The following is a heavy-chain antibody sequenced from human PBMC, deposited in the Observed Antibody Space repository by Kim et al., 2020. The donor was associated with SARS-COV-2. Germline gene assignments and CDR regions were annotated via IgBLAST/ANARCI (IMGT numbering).Heavy chain of an antibody. CDR2: ISYDGSNK. V-gene: IGHV3-30*18. D-gene: IGHD1-26*01. CDR1: GFTFSSYG. CDR3: AKGTDGWELLDYFDY. J-gene: IGHJ4*02. Sequence: GGSLRLSCAASGFTFSSYGMHWVRQAPGKGLEWVAVISYDGSNKYYADSVKGRFTISRDNSKNTLYLQMNSLRAEDTAVYYCAKGTDGWELLDYFDYWGQGTLVTVSS.